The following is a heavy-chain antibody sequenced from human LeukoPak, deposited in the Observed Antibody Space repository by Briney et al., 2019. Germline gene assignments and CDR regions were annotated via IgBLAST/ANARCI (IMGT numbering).Heavy chain of an antibody. D-gene: IGHD3-22*01. CDR1: GFTFSYHW. CDR3: ARGPGSSGGAYVGDY. V-gene: IGHV3-74*01. CDR2: IDGGGSST. Sequence: GGSLRLSCTASGFTFSYHWMHWVRQVPGKGLVWISCIDGGGSSTSYADSVKGRFSISRDNSKSTLYLQMSSLRAEDTAVYYCARGPGSSGGAYVGDYWGHGTLVTVSS. J-gene: IGHJ4*01.